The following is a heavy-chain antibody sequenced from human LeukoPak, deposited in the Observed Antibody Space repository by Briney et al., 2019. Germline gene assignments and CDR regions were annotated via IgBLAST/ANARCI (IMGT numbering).Heavy chain of an antibody. CDR2: MNPNSGNT. D-gene: IGHD1-7*01. J-gene: IGHJ6*02. CDR3: ARVSSRTGTTYQYYGMDV. Sequence: GASVNVSCKASVYTFTSYDINWVRQATGQGLEWMGWMNPNSGNTGYAPKFRGRVTMTRNTSISTAYMELSSLRSEDTAVYYCARVSSRTGTTYQYYGMDVWGQGTTVTVSS. CDR1: VYTFTSYD. V-gene: IGHV1-8*01.